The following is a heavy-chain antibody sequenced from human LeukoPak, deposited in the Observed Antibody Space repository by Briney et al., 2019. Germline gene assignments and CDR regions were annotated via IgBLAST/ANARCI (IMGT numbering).Heavy chain of an antibody. CDR3: ARDNYYESRGYLGNWFDP. V-gene: IGHV4-4*07. CDR1: GGSISSYY. D-gene: IGHD3-22*01. J-gene: IGHJ5*02. Sequence: SETLSLTCTVSGGSISSYYWSWIRQPAGKGLEWIGRIYTSGSTNYNPSLKSRVTMSVDTSKNQFSLKLSSVTAADTAVYYCARDNYYESRGYLGNWFDPWGQGTLVIVSS. CDR2: IYTSGST.